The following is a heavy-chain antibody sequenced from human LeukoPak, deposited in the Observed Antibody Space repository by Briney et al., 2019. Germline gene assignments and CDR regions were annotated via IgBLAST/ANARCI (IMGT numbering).Heavy chain of an antibody. CDR2: IYYSGGT. CDR1: GGSISSSSYY. J-gene: IGHJ4*02. Sequence: SETLSLTCTVSGGSISSSSYYWGWIRQPPGKGLEWIGSIYYSGGTYYNPSLKSRVTIPVDTSKNQFSLKLSSVTAADTAVYYCARHPPSRGYSYGYPPNYFDYWGQGTLVTVSS. V-gene: IGHV4-39*01. CDR3: ARHPPSRGYSYGYPPNYFDY. D-gene: IGHD5-18*01.